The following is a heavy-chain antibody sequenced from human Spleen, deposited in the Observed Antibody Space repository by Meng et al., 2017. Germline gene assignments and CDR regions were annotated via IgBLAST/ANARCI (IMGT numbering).Heavy chain of an antibody. J-gene: IGHJ4*02. Sequence: QPQLQESGPGLVKPSEALSLTCPVPCGSISSSSYYWCWLRQPPGKGLEWIGSIYYSGSTYYNPSLKSRVTISVDTSKNQFSLKLSSVTAADTAVYYCASNCSGGSCYQGPLFDYWGQGTLVTVSS. CDR3: ASNCSGGSCYQGPLFDY. CDR1: CGSISSSSYY. D-gene: IGHD2-15*01. CDR2: IYYSGST. V-gene: IGHV4-39*01.